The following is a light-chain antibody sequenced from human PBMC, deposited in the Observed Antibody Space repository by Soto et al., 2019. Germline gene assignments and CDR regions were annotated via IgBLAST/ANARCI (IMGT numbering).Light chain of an antibody. J-gene: IGKJ1*01. Sequence: EIVLTQSPGTLSLSPGERATLSCRASQSVSSSYLAWYQQRPGQAPRLLIYDASSRATGIPDRFSGSGSGTDFTLSISRLEPEDFVVYYCQQYGISPWTFGHGTKVEIK. CDR2: DAS. CDR3: QQYGISPWT. V-gene: IGKV3-20*01. CDR1: QSVSSSY.